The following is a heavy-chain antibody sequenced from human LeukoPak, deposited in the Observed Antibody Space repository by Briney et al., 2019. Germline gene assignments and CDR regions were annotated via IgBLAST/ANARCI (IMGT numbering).Heavy chain of an antibody. CDR1: GYSFTSYW. D-gene: IGHD6-13*01. V-gene: IGHV5-51*01. Sequence: PGESLKISCKGSGYSFTSYWIAWVRQMPGKGLEWMGIVSHADSDTRYSPSFQGQVTISVDKSIRTAYLQWSSLQASDTAMYYCATVPRIPAVGNTEYFQYWGQGTLVTVSS. CDR3: ATVPRIPAVGNTEYFQY. CDR2: VSHADSDT. J-gene: IGHJ1*01.